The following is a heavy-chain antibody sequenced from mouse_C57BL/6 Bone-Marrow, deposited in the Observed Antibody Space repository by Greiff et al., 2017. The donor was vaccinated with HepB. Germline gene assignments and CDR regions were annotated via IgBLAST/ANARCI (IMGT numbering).Heavy chain of an antibody. D-gene: IGHD1-1*01. CDR2: IWSGGST. CDR1: GFSLTSYG. Sequence: VKLVESGPGLVQPSQSLSITCTVSGFSLTSYGVHWVRQSPGKGLEWLGVIWSGGSTDYNAAFISRLSISKDNSKSQVFFKMNSLQADDTAIYYCARNWITTVVPFAYWGQGTLVTVSA. V-gene: IGHV2-2*01. CDR3: ARNWITTVVPFAY. J-gene: IGHJ3*01.